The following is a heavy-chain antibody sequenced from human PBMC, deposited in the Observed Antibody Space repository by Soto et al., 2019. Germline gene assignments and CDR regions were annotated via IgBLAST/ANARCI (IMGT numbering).Heavy chain of an antibody. J-gene: IGHJ6*03. CDR3: ARSTGGYDFWSGYSKEHYYYYYYMDV. CDR2: IYYSGST. Sequence: SETLSLTCTVSGGSLSSYYWSWIRQPPGKGLEWIGYIYYSGSTNYNPSLKGRVTISVDTSKNQFSLKLSSVTAADTAVYYCARSTGGYDFWSGYSKEHYYYYYYMDVWGKGTTVTVSS. D-gene: IGHD3-3*01. CDR1: GGSLSSYY. V-gene: IGHV4-59*01.